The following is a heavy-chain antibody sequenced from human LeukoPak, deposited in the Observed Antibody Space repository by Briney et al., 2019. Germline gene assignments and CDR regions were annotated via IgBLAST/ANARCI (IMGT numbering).Heavy chain of an antibody. CDR3: ARDRSSGWYQADAFDT. CDR1: GYTFTSYG. CDR2: ISAYNGNT. V-gene: IGHV1-18*01. Sequence: ASVKVSCKASGYTFTSYGISWVRQAPGQGLEWMGWISAYNGNTNYAQKLQGRVTMTTDTSTSTAYMELRSLRSDDTAVYYCARDRSSGWYQADAFDTWGQGTMVTVSS. J-gene: IGHJ3*02. D-gene: IGHD6-19*01.